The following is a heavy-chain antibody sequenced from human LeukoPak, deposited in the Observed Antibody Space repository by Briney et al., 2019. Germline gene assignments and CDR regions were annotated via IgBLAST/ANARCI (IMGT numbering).Heavy chain of an antibody. V-gene: IGHV4-34*01. CDR3: ARGIESYGDYGY. J-gene: IGHJ4*02. CDR1: GGSFSGYY. CDR2: INHSGST. D-gene: IGHD4-17*01. Sequence: SETLSLTCAVYGGSFSGYYWSWFRQPPGKGLEWIGEINHSGSTNYNPSLKSRVTVSVDTSKNQFSLKLSSLTAADTAIYYCARGIESYGDYGYWGQGILVTVSS.